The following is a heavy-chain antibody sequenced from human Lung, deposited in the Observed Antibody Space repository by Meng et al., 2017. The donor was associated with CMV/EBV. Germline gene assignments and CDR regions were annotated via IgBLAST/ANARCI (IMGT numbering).Heavy chain of an antibody. J-gene: IGHJ6*02. CDR2: ISSSVNVI. V-gene: IGHV3-48*03. CDR3: GRDKSGPFTFPYYYYGMDV. Sequence: AAPGLLFRSYEINWVRQAPGMGLGLVLYISSSVNVIYYADPVNGRLSIPRDNAKNSLYLQMSSLGADDAAVYYCGRDKSGPFTFPYYYYGMDVXGQGXTVTVSS. D-gene: IGHD3-16*01. CDR1: GLLFRSYE.